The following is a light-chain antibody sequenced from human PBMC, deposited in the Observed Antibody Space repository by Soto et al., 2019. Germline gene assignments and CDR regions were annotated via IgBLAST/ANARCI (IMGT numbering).Light chain of an antibody. J-gene: IGLJ2*01. CDR3: SSYAGSNNLGV. CDR1: SSDVGGYNY. CDR2: EVS. Sequence: QSALTQPPSASGSPGQSVTISCTGTSSDVGGYNYVSWNQQHPGKAPKLMIYEVSKRPSGVPDRFSGSKSGNTASLTVSGLQAEDEADYYCSSYAGSNNLGVFGGGTKLTVL. V-gene: IGLV2-8*01.